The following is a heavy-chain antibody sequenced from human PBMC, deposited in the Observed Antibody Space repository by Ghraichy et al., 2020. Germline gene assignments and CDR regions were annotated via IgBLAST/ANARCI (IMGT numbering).Heavy chain of an antibody. J-gene: IGHJ4*02. Sequence: ASVKVSSKASGYTFIGYYIHWVRQAPGQGLEWMAWINPDNGGTYYAQNFQGRVTMTRDTSISTAYMEMTRLRSDDTAVYYCARLPERIPAAPGENFDHWGQGTLVTVSS. D-gene: IGHD6-13*01. V-gene: IGHV1-2*02. CDR2: INPDNGGT. CDR3: ARLPERIPAAPGENFDH. CDR1: GYTFIGYY.